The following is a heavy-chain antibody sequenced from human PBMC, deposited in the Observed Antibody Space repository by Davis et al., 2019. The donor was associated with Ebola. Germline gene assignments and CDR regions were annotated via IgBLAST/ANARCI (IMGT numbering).Heavy chain of an antibody. CDR3: VRGGRTAGTLLDF. CDR1: GFTFDDHT. Sequence: GESLKISCEASGFTFDDHTMHWVRQVPEKGLEWVSLITWDGGTTHYEDSFKGRFIISRDNNENALHLQINSLRIEDTALYHCVRGGRTAGTLLDFWGPGTQVTVSA. V-gene: IGHV3-43*01. D-gene: IGHD6-13*01. CDR2: ITWDGGTT. J-gene: IGHJ4*02.